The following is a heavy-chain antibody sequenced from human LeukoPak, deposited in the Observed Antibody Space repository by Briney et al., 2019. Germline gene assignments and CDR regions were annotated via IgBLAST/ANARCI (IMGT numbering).Heavy chain of an antibody. CDR2: IYYSGSP. D-gene: IGHD2-2*02. Sequence: AETVSLICTVSGGSISGYYGIWIRQPRGKGLEWIGYIYYSGSPNYNPSLNSRVTISVDTTKIQLSLRLSSVTAADTAVYYWAGVDYTTSSPYLLPDYWGQGILVTVSS. CDR1: GGSISGYY. J-gene: IGHJ4*02. V-gene: IGHV4-59*01. CDR3: AGVDYTTSSPYLLPDY.